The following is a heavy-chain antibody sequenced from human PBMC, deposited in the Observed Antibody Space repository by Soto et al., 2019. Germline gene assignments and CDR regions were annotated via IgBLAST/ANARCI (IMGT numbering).Heavy chain of an antibody. V-gene: IGHV4-31*03. Sequence: QVQLQESGPGLVKPSQTLSLTCTVSGGSISSGGYYWGWIRQHPGKGLEWIGYIYYGGSTYYNPSLKCRVTISVDTSKNQFSLKLSSVTAADTAVYYSARSGYSYGPTPLLYWAQRTLVTVSS. J-gene: IGHJ4*02. CDR1: GGSISSGGYY. CDR2: IYYGGST. CDR3: ARSGYSYGPTPLLY. D-gene: IGHD5-18*01.